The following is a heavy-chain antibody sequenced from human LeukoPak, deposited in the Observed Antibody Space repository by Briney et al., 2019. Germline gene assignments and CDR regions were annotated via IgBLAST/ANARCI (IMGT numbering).Heavy chain of an antibody. D-gene: IGHD3-22*01. Sequence: GGSLRLSCAVSGFIFSSYEMNWVRQAPGKGMEWLSYINSGDSSIYYADSVKGRFTISRDNAKNSLYLQMNSLRAEDTAVYYCARGGGYGLSFDPWGQGTLVTVSS. CDR2: INSGDSSI. V-gene: IGHV3-48*03. J-gene: IGHJ5*02. CDR1: GFIFSSYE. CDR3: ARGGGYGLSFDP.